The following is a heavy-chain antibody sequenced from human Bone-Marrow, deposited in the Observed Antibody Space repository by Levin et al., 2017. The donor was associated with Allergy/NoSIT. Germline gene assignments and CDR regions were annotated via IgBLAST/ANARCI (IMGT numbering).Heavy chain of an antibody. CDR2: ISWNSGSI. CDR3: AKTGGSSWYNWFDP. Sequence: LSLTCAASGFTFDDYAMHWVRQAPGKGLEWVSGISWNSGSIGYADSVKGRFTISRDNAKNSLYLQMNSLRAEDTALYYCAKTGGSSWYNWFDPWGQGTLVTVSS. J-gene: IGHJ5*02. V-gene: IGHV3-9*01. D-gene: IGHD6-13*01. CDR1: GFTFDDYA.